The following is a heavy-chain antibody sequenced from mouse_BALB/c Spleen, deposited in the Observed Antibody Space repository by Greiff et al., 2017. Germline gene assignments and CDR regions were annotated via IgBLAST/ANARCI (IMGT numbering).Heavy chain of an antibody. V-gene: IGHV1-69*01. CDR2: IDTSDSYT. J-gene: IGHJ2*01. Sequence: QVQLQQPGAELVMPGASVKMSCKASGYTFTDYWMHWVKQRPGQGLEWIGAIDTSDSYTSYNQKFKGKATLTVDESSSTAYMQLSSLTSEDSAVYYCARWYYGSSYGYFDYWGQGTTLTVSS. CDR3: ARWYYGSSYGYFDY. CDR1: GYTFTDYW. D-gene: IGHD1-1*01.